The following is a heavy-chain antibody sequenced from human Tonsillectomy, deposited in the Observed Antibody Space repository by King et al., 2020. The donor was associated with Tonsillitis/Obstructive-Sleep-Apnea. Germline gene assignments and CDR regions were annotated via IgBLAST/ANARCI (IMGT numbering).Heavy chain of an antibody. D-gene: IGHD3-3*02. CDR1: GGSFSGYY. CDR3: ARVNGDIFGYYYMDV. J-gene: IGHJ6*03. CDR2: INHSGGT. V-gene: IGHV4-34*01. Sequence: VQLQQWGAGLLKPSETLSLTCAVSGGSFSGYYWSWVRQPPGKGLEWIGEINHSGGTNYNPSLKSRVTISVDTSKNQFSLTLSSVTAADTAVYYWARVNGDIFGYYYMDVWGKGTTVTVSS.